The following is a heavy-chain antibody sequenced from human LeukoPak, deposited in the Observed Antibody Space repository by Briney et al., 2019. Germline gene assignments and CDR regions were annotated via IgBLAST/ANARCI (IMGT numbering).Heavy chain of an antibody. Sequence: SVKVSCKASGGSFSDYSISWVRQAPGQGLEWMGRIIAILDTAHYAQKFQGRFTITADKLTTTVYMELSSLRSDDTAVYSCARVQVAGTRDAFDIWGQGTMVTVSS. CDR3: ARVQVAGTRDAFDI. CDR1: GGSFSDYS. J-gene: IGHJ3*02. D-gene: IGHD6-19*01. V-gene: IGHV1-69*08. CDR2: IIAILDTA.